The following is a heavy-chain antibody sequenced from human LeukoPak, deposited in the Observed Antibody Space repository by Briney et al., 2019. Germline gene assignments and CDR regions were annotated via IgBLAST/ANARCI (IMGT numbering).Heavy chain of an antibody. CDR2: IGPDGRRP. D-gene: IGHD3-22*01. Sequence: QAGGSLRLACAASAFTFSSYGFSWVRQAPGKGLEGVSAIGPDGRRPYYADSVKGRFTISRDNSKNTLYLQMNSLRAEDTAVYYCARDRWGFGVRGYYDSSGYSDYWGQGTLVTVSS. V-gene: IGHV3-23*01. CDR1: AFTFSSYG. J-gene: IGHJ4*02. CDR3: ARDRWGFGVRGYYDSSGYSDY.